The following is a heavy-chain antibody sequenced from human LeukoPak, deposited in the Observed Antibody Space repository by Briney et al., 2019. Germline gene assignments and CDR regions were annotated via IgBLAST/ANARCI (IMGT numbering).Heavy chain of an antibody. Sequence: PSETLSLTCAVSGYSISSGYYWGWSRQPPGKGLEWIGSIYHSGSTYYNPSLKSRVTISVDTSKNQFSLKLSSVTAADTAVYYCARTRILSHTNFDYWGQGTVVTVSS. CDR1: GYSISSGYY. J-gene: IGHJ4*02. V-gene: IGHV4-38-2*01. D-gene: IGHD2-15*01. CDR3: ARTRILSHTNFDY. CDR2: IYHSGST.